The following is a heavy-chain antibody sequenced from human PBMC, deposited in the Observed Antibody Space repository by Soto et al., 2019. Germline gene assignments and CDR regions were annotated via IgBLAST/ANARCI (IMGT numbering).Heavy chain of an antibody. V-gene: IGHV3-7*03. CDR1: GFTFSSYW. Sequence: PGGSLRLSCAASGFTFSSYWMSWVRQAPGKGLEWVANIKQDGSEKYYVDAVKGRFTISRDNAKNSLYLQMNSLRAEDTAVYYCAREKRSSHYYYYGMDVWGQGTTVTVSS. D-gene: IGHD6-6*01. CDR2: IKQDGSEK. J-gene: IGHJ6*02. CDR3: AREKRSSHYYYYGMDV.